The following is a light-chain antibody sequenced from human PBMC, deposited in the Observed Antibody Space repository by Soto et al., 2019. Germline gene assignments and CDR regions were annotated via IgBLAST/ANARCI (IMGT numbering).Light chain of an antibody. V-gene: IGLV1-51*01. J-gene: IGLJ3*02. CDR2: DNN. CDR3: GTWDSSLSAGV. CDR1: SSNIGNNY. Sequence: QSVLTQPPSVSAAPGQKVTISCSGSSSNIGNNYLSWYQQLPGTAPKHLIYDNNKRPSGMPYRFSGSKSGTSATLGITGLQTGDEADYYCGTWDSSLSAGVFGGGTKLTVL.